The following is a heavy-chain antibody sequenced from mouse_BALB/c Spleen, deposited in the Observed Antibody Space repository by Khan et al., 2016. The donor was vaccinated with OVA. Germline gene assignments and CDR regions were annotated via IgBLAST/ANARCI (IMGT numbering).Heavy chain of an antibody. V-gene: IGHV9-3-1*01. CDR1: GYTFTNYG. J-gene: IGHJ1*01. CDR3: ARSSAYWYFDV. Sequence: QIQLVQSGPELKKPGETVKISCKASGYTFTNYGMNWVKQAPGKGLKWMGWINTYTGQPTYADDFKGRFAFSLETSASTAYLQINNLKNEDTATXFGARSSAYWYFDVWGAGTTVTVSS. CDR2: INTYTGQP.